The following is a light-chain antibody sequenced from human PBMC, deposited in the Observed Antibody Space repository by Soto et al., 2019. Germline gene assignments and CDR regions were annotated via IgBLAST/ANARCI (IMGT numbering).Light chain of an antibody. CDR3: QQYNHYSGLT. CDR2: DAS. CDR1: RSITRW. J-gene: IGKJ4*01. V-gene: IGKV1-5*01. Sequence: DIQMTQSPSTLSASVGDRVTITCRASRSITRWLAWYQQKPGEAPKLLIYDASSLESGVPSRFSGSGSGTEFTPTISSLQPDDFATYYCQQYNHYSGLTFCGGTKVDTK.